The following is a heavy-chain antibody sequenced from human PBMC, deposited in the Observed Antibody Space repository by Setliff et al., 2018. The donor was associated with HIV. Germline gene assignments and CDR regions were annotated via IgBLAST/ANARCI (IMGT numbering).Heavy chain of an antibody. V-gene: IGHV4-38-2*02. CDR1: GYSISNGYY. CDR3: ARQAWHYDRDGYFNDY. J-gene: IGHJ4*02. D-gene: IGHD3-22*01. CDR2: IYQTGNT. Sequence: SETLSLTCSVSGYSISNGYYWGWIRQPPGKGLEWVGTIYQTGNTYYSPSLKSRVTVSMDMSRNQFSVKLNSATAADTAVYYCARQAWHYDRDGYFNDYWGQGMLVTVSS.